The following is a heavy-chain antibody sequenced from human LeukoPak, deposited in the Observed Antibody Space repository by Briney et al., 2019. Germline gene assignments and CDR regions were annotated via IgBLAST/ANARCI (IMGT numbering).Heavy chain of an antibody. CDR1: RFTFSNYA. J-gene: IGHJ6*02. V-gene: IGHV3-23*01. D-gene: IGHD2/OR15-2a*01. Sequence: GGSLSLSCAVSRFTFSNYAMCWVRQAPGKGLEWVSDISKSGSTFYGASVKGRFTISRDNSRNTLYLQMDSVRADDTAVYYCAKAWTGFLADVWGQGTTVTVSS. CDR2: ISKSGST. CDR3: AKAWTGFLADV.